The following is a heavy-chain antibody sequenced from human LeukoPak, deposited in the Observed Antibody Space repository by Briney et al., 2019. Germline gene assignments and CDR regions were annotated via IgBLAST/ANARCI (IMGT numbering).Heavy chain of an antibody. V-gene: IGHV4-39*01. CDR2: IYYSGST. D-gene: IGHD3-3*01. Sequence: GSLRLSCAASGFTFSSCEMNWVRQAPGKGLEWIGSIYYSGSTYYNPSLKSRVTISVDTSKNQFSLKLSSVTAADTAVYYCARRSRYDFWSGYYTPFDYWGQGTLVTVSS. CDR3: ARRSRYDFWSGYYTPFDY. CDR1: GFTFSSCEMN. J-gene: IGHJ4*02.